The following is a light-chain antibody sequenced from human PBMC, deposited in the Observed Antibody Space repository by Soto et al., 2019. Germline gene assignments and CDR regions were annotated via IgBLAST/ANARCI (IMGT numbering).Light chain of an antibody. CDR2: GAS. V-gene: IGKV1-39*01. CDR3: QQSFITPPLT. Sequence: DIQMTQSPSSLSASIGDRITITCRASQSISTYLNWYQQKPGKAPNLLIYGASTLQSGVPSTFSGRGSDTDFTLTVSSLQPEDFATYSCQQSFITPPLTFGGGTKVDIK. CDR1: QSISTY. J-gene: IGKJ4*01.